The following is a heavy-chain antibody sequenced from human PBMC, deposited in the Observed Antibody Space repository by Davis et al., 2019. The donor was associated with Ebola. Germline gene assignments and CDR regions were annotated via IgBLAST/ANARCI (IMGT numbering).Heavy chain of an antibody. D-gene: IGHD2-8*01. Sequence: GGSLRLSCAASGSTFSSYAMYWVRQAPGKGLEWVSAISGSGRTTYYADSVKGRFTVSRDNSKNTLYLQVNSLRVEDSAVYYCAKGGSMVYAHPFDPWGQGTLVTVSS. CDR1: GSTFSSYA. J-gene: IGHJ5*02. CDR3: AKGGSMVYAHPFDP. V-gene: IGHV3-23*01. CDR2: ISGSGRTT.